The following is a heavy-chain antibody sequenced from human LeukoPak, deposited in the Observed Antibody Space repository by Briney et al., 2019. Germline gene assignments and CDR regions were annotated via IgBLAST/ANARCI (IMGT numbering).Heavy chain of an antibody. J-gene: IGHJ4*02. V-gene: IGHV3-11*04. CDR2: ISSSGSTI. Sequence: GGSLRLSCAASAFTFSDYYMSLIRQAPGKGLEWVSYISSSGSTIYYADSVKGRFTISRDNAKNSLYLQMNSLRDEDTAVYYCARPKGKVTWIQLSKGGIGSDYWGQGTLVTVSS. D-gene: IGHD5-18*01. CDR3: ARPKGKVTWIQLSKGGIGSDY. CDR1: AFTFSDYY.